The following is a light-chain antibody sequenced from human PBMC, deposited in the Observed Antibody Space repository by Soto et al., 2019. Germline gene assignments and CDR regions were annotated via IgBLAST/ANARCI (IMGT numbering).Light chain of an antibody. J-gene: IGKJ5*01. V-gene: IGKV3D-20*02. Sequence: EIVLTQSPGTLSLSPGESATLSCRASQSVSSPYLAWYQQKPGQAPRLLIYGASSRATGIPDRFSGSGSGTDFTLTISSLEPEDFAVYYCQQRMESFGQGTRLEIK. CDR2: GAS. CDR3: QQRMES. CDR1: QSVSSPY.